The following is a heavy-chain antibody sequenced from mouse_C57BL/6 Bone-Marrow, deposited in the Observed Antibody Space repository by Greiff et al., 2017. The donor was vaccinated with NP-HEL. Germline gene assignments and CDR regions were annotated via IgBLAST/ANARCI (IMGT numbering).Heavy chain of an antibody. V-gene: IGHV5-6*01. CDR3: ARRPFAY. Sequence: EVHLVESGGDLVKPGGSLKLSCAASGFTFSSYGMSWVRPTPDKRLEWVATISSGGSYTYYPDSVKGRFTISRDNAKHTLYLQMSSLKSEDTAMYYCARRPFAYWGQGTLVTVSA. CDR2: ISSGGSYT. J-gene: IGHJ3*01. CDR1: GFTFSSYG.